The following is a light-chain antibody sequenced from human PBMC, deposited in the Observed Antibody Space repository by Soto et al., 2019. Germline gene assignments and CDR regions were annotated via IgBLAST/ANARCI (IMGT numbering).Light chain of an antibody. J-gene: IGKJ1*01. CDR1: QSVSSSY. CDR2: GAS. CDR3: QQYGSSPWT. Sequence: EIVLTQSPGTLSLSPGERATPSCRASQSVSSSYLAWYQQKPGQAPRLLIYGASSRATGIPDRFSGSGSGTDFTLTISRLEPEDFAVYYCQQYGSSPWTFGQGTTVDIK. V-gene: IGKV3-20*01.